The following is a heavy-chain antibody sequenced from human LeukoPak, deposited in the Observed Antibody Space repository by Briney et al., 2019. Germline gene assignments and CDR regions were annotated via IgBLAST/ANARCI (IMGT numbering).Heavy chain of an antibody. CDR2: FDPEDGET. CDR3: ARATYDSSGYPPY. V-gene: IGHV1-24*01. CDR1: GYTLTELS. Sequence: ASVKVSCKVSGYTLTELSMHWVRQAPGKGLEWMGGFDPEDGETIYAQKFQGRVTMTRDTSISTAYMELSGLRFDDTAVYYCARATYDSSGYPPYWGQGTLVTVSS. J-gene: IGHJ4*02. D-gene: IGHD3-22*01.